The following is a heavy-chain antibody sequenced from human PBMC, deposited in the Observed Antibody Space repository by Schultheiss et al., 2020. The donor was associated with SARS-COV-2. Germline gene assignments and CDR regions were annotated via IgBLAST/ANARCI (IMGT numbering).Heavy chain of an antibody. Sequence: SETLSLTCAVYGGSFSGYYWSWIRQPPGKGLEWIGEINHSGSTYYNPSLKSRVTISVDTSKNQFSLKLSSVTAADTAVYYCARVGGYSYGSGDYWGQGTLVTVSS. CDR3: ARVGGYSYGSGDY. CDR1: GGSFSGYY. CDR2: INHSGST. D-gene: IGHD5-18*01. V-gene: IGHV4-34*01. J-gene: IGHJ4*02.